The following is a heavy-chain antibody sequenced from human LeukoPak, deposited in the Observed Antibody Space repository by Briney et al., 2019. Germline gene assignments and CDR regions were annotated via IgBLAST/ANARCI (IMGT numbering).Heavy chain of an antibody. D-gene: IGHD3-22*01. CDR3: ARGPARGWRAFDI. J-gene: IGHJ3*02. Sequence: SVKVSCKASGGTFSSYAISWVRQAPGQGLEWMGGIIPIFGTASYAQKFQGRVTITADESTSTAYMELSSLRSEDTAVYYCARGPARGWRAFDIWGQGTMVTVSS. CDR2: IIPIFGTA. V-gene: IGHV1-69*01. CDR1: GGTFSSYA.